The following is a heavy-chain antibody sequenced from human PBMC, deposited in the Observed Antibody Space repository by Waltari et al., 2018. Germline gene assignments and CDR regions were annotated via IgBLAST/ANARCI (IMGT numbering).Heavy chain of an antibody. CDR1: GDSITSGGSY. CDR2: ISYRGTT. V-gene: IGHV4-31*03. Sequence: QVHLQESGPGLVKPSQTLSLICTVSGDSITSGGSYWSWIRQYPGKGLEYIGYISYRGTTYDNPSLEVRVTIARDTSKTQLSLKLDSVTAADTAVYYCARSNHYGSGSLPFDCFDIWGQGTVVTVSS. D-gene: IGHD3-10*01. J-gene: IGHJ3*02. CDR3: ARSNHYGSGSLPFDCFDI.